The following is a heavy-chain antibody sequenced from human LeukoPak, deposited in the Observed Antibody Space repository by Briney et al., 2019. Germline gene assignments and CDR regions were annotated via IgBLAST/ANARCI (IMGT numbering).Heavy chain of an antibody. D-gene: IGHD2-15*01. CDR1: GGSISSYY. J-gene: IGHJ4*02. CDR3: ARLLRSGNYYFDY. Sequence: SETLSLTCTVSGGSISSYYWSWIRQPPEKGLEWIGYIYYGRTTNYNPSLKSRVTMSVDTSKNQFSLKLSSVTAADTAVYYCARLLRSGNYYFDYWGQGTLVTVSS. CDR2: IYYGRTT. V-gene: IGHV4-59*08.